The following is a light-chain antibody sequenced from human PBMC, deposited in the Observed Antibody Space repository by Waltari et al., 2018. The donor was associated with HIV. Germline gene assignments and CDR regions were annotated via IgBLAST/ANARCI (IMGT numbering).Light chain of an antibody. V-gene: IGKV4-1*01. CDR3: QQYYLTPLT. Sequence: DIVMTQSPDSLAVSLGERATINCKSSQSVLSSSKNKKCLAWDQQKPGQPPKLLIYWTYTRESGVPDRFSGSGSGTDFTLTISSLQAEDVAVYYCQQYYLTPLTFGGGTKVVIK. J-gene: IGKJ4*01. CDR2: WTY. CDR1: QSVLSSSKNKKC.